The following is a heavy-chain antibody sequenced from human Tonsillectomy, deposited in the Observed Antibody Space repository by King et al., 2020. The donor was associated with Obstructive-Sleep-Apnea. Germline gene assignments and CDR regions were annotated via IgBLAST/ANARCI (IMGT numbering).Heavy chain of an antibody. CDR1: GGSISSSSYY. V-gene: IGHV4-39*07. D-gene: IGHD4-17*01. CDR2: IYYSWST. J-gene: IGHJ4*02. Sequence: QLQESGPGLVKPSETLSLTCTVSGGSISSSSYYWGWIRQPPGKGLEWIGSIYYSWSTYYNPSLKSRVTISVDTSKNQFSLKLSSVTAADPAVYYCARVRPVTTLPIYYFDYWGQGTLVTVSS. CDR3: ARVRPVTTLPIYYFDY.